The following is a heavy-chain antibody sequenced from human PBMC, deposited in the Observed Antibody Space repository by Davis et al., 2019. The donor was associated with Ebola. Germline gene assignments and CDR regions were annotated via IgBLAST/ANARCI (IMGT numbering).Heavy chain of an antibody. CDR2: IYYTETP. Sequence: PSETLSLTCSLSGGSISNSAYYWGWIRQPPGKGLEWMATIYYTETPYRNPSLRSRLTISVDRSRNQFSLELTSVTAADTAVYYCARDYDSSGYRYPNDAFHIWGQGTMVTVSS. V-gene: IGHV4-39*07. CDR3: ARDYDSSGYRYPNDAFHI. CDR1: GGSISNSAYY. J-gene: IGHJ3*02. D-gene: IGHD3-22*01.